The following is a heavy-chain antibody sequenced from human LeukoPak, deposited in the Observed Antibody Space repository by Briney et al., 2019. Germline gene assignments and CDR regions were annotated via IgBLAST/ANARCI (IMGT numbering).Heavy chain of an antibody. CDR2: ISSNGGST. CDR3: ARVTGPRDY. J-gene: IGHJ4*02. CDR1: GFTFSSYA. V-gene: IGHV3-64*01. Sequence: PGGSLRLSCAASGFTFSSYAMHWVRQAPGKGLEYVSAISSNGGSTYYANSVKGRFTISRDNSKNTLYLQVGSLRAEDMAVYYCARVTGPRDYWGQGTLVTVSS.